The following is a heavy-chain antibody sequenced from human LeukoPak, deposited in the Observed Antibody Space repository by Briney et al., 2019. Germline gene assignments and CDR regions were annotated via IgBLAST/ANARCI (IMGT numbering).Heavy chain of an antibody. V-gene: IGHV1-69*04. CDR2: IIPILGIA. CDR1: GGTFSSYA. Sequence: SVKVSCKASGGTFSSYAISWVRQAPGQGLEWMGRIIPILGIANYAQKFQGRVTITADKSTSTAYMELSSLRSEDTAVYYCARILRAAPDAFDIWGQGTTVTVSS. D-gene: IGHD6-25*01. CDR3: ARILRAAPDAFDI. J-gene: IGHJ3*02.